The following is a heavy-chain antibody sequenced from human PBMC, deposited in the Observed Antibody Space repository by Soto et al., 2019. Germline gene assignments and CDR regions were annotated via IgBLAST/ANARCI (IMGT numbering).Heavy chain of an antibody. D-gene: IGHD6-6*01. CDR2: INHSGST. CDR1: GGSFSGYY. J-gene: IGHJ4*02. V-gene: IGHV4-34*01. CDR3: ARRRSAHPD. Sequence: SETLSLTCAVYGGSFSGYYWSWIRQPPGKGLEWIGEINHSGSTNYNPSLKSRVTISVDTSKNQFSLKLSSVTAADTAVYYCARRRSAHPDWGQGPLVNV.